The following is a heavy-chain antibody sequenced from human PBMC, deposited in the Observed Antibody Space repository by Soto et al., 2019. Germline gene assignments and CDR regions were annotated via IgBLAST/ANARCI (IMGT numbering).Heavy chain of an antibody. V-gene: IGHV1-69*13. CDR3: ARHRTPIFGVVSRRYGMDA. J-gene: IGHJ6*02. CDR2: IIPIFGTA. CDR1: GGTFSSYA. Sequence: SVKVSCKASGGTFSSYAISWVRQAPGQGLEWMGGIIPIFGTANYAQKFQGRVTITADESTSTAYMELSSLRSEDTAVYYCARHRTPIFGVVSRRYGMDAWGQRTTVTVSS. D-gene: IGHD3-3*01.